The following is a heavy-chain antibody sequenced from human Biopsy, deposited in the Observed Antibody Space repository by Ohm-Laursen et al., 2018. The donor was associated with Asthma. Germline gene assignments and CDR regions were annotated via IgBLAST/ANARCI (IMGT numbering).Heavy chain of an antibody. V-gene: IGHV4-34*01. CDR3: ARGSSSRLSQWELLVSGGKRAHSYYGMDV. D-gene: IGHD1-26*01. J-gene: IGHJ6*02. CDR2: THHNGYT. CDR1: GGSFSSNY. Sequence: GTLSLTCAVYGGSFSSNYWSWIRQTPGKGLEWLGDTHHNGYTNYNPSLRRRLTLSVDTSKNQFSLRLTSGTAADTAVYYCARGSSSRLSQWELLVSGGKRAHSYYGMDVWGQGTTVTVSS.